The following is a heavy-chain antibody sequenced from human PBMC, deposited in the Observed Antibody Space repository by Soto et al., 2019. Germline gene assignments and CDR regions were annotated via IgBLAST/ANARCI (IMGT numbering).Heavy chain of an antibody. J-gene: IGHJ6*02. CDR3: ARTLAAAAYYYYYGMDV. V-gene: IGHV3-48*02. D-gene: IGHD6-13*01. Sequence: GGSLRLSCAASGFTFSSYTMNWVRQAPGKGLEWVSYITTSSSTIYYADSVKGRFTISRDNAKNSLYLQMNSLRDEDTAVYYCARTLAAAAYYYYYGMDVWGQGTTVTVSS. CDR1: GFTFSSYT. CDR2: ITTSSSTI.